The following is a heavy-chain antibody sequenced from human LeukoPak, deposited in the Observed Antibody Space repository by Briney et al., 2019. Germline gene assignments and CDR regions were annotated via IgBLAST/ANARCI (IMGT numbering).Heavy chain of an antibody. CDR3: AGGYCSSTSCYTLDY. J-gene: IGHJ4*02. CDR1: GGTFSSYA. D-gene: IGHD2-2*02. CDR2: IIPIFGTA. Sequence: GASVTVSCKASGGTFSSYAISWVRQAPGQGLEWMGGIIPIFGTANYAQKFQGRVTITADESTSTAYMELSSLRSEDTAVYYCAGGYCSSTSCYTLDYWGQGTLVTVSS. V-gene: IGHV1-69*13.